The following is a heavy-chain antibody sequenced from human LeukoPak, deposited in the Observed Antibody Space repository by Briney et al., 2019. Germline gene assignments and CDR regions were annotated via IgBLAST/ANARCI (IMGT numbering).Heavy chain of an antibody. CDR2: IYYSGST. CDR3: ARAHRRTGGNFFDY. Sequence: NPSETLSLTCTVSGGSISSYYWSWIRQPPGKGLEWIGYIYYSGSTNYNPSLKSRVTISVDTSKNQVSLKLSSVTAADTAVYYCARAHRRTGGNFFDYWGQGTLVTVSS. J-gene: IGHJ4*02. D-gene: IGHD7-27*01. V-gene: IGHV4-59*01. CDR1: GGSISSYY.